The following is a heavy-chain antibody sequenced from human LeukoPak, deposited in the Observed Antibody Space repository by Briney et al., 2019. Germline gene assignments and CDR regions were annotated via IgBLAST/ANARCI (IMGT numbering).Heavy chain of an antibody. CDR2: IWYDASKK. J-gene: IGHJ4*02. CDR3: ARGRIPGYYFDY. D-gene: IGHD2-15*01. Sequence: GGSLRLSCAASGFTFSSYAMHWVRQAPGKGLEWVAIIWYDASKKYYADSVKGRLTISRDNSKNTLYLQMDSLRAEDTAVYYCARGRIPGYYFDYWGQGTLVTVSS. CDR1: GFTFSSYA. V-gene: IGHV3-33*01.